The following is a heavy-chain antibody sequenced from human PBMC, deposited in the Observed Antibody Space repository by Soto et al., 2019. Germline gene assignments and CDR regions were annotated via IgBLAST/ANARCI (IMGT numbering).Heavy chain of an antibody. CDR2: MYNTGST. CDR3: ARDLWGYCGTDCYPLDV. CDR1: GGSISGYY. V-gene: IGHV4-59*01. D-gene: IGHD2-21*02. J-gene: IGHJ6*02. Sequence: PSETLSLTCTVSGGSISGYYWSWMRQPPGKGLEWIGYMYNTGSTVYNPSFKSRVTISVDTSKNQFSLKLNSVTAADTAVYYCARDLWGYCGTDCYPLDVWGQGTTVPVSS.